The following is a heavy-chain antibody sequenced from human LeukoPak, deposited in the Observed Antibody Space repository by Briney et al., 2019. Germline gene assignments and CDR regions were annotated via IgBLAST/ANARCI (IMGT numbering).Heavy chain of an antibody. CDR2: FRSKADSYTT. V-gene: IGHV3-73*01. D-gene: IGHD6-13*01. CDR3: RAAADLNDY. J-gene: IGHJ4*02. Sequence: GGSLRLSCAASGFTFSGSAMHWVRQASGKGLEWLGRFRSKADSYTTAYAASVKGRFIVSRDDSKNTAYLQMNSLKTEDTAVYYCRAAADLNDYWGQGTLVTVSS. CDR1: GFTFSGSA.